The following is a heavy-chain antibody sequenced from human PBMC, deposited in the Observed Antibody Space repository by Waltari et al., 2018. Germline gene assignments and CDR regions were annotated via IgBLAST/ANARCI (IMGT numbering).Heavy chain of an antibody. CDR2: IDPGDSDT. CDR1: GYSFTSYW. Sequence: EVQLVQSGAEVKKPGESLKISCKGSGYSFTSYWIGWVRQMPGKGLEWMGIIDPGDSDTRYSPSFQGQVTISADKSISTAYLQWSSLKASDTAMYYCARRFSSNEEMDAFDIWGQGTMVTVSS. J-gene: IGHJ3*02. V-gene: IGHV5-51*03. CDR3: ARRFSSNEEMDAFDI. D-gene: IGHD6-13*01.